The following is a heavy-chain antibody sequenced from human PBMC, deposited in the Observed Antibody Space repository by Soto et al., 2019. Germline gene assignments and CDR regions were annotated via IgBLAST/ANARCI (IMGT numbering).Heavy chain of an antibody. CDR1: GGTFSSYT. J-gene: IGHJ6*04. D-gene: IGHD2-2*01. CDR3: ARESCSSTSCYPMDV. Sequence: SVKVSCKASGGTFSSYTISWVRQAPGQGLEWMGRIIPILGIANYAQKFQGRVTITADKSTSTAYMELSSLRSEDTAVYYCARESCSSTSCYPMDVWGKGTTVTVSS. CDR2: IIPILGIA. V-gene: IGHV1-69*04.